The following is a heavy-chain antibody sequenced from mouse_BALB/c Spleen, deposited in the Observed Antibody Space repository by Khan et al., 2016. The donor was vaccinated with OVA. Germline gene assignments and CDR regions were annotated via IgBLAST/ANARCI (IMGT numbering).Heavy chain of an antibody. CDR3: VKDRGYYAVDY. CDR2: ICGDGYT. J-gene: IGHJ4*01. Sequence: QVQLKESGPGLVAPSQSLSITCTVSGFSLTSYGVSWVRQTPGKGLEWMGVICGDGYTTVHSAHRTRLSISKDNSKSQVYLKLNSLQTEDTATYYCVKDRGYYAVDYWGQGTLVTVSS. CDR1: GFSLTSYG. V-gene: IGHV2-3*01.